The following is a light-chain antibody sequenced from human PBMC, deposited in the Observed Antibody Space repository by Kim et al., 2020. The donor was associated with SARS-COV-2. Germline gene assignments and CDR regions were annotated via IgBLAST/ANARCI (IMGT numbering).Light chain of an antibody. CDR3: QYYDTSTDT. J-gene: IGKJ2*01. Sequence: EIVLTQSPGTLSLSPGERATLSCRAIPRVSTSNLALYQQKPGQAPRLLIYAAIHRPGGIPDRFSGSGSGTDFTLTISRLEPEDFAVYYCQYYDTSTDTVGQGTKLEI. CDR2: AAI. V-gene: IGKV3-20*01. CDR1: PRVSTSN.